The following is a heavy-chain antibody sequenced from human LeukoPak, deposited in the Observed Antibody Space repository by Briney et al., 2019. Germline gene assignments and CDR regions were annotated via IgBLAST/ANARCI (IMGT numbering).Heavy chain of an antibody. D-gene: IGHD6-13*01. J-gene: IGHJ5*02. CDR3: ARCMVLSQGWCNWFDP. Sequence: GGSLRLSCAASGFDLTTYAMTWVRQPQAKGLEWVWSIRIGGGGTYYADSVKGRFTISRDNSENTLHLQMNNLRVEDTARYFCARCMVLSQGWCNWFDPWGQGTLVTVSS. CDR2: IRIGGGGT. V-gene: IGHV3-23*01. CDR1: GFDLTTYA.